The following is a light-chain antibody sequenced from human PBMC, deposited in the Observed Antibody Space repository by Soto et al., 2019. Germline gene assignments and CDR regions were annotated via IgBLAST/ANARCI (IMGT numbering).Light chain of an antibody. J-gene: IGKJ1*01. CDR2: RAS. Sequence: AIQMTQSPSSLSASVGDRVTITCRASQAIRSDLGLYQQKPGKAPKLLIYRASSLQSVVPSRFSGTGSGTDFTLTISSLQPEDFATYYCLQDYSYPQTFGQGTKVDIK. V-gene: IGKV1-6*01. CDR1: QAIRSD. CDR3: LQDYSYPQT.